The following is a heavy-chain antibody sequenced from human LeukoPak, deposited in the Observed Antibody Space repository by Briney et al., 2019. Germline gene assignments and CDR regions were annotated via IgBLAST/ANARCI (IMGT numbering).Heavy chain of an antibody. CDR1: GGSISSSSYY. V-gene: IGHV4-39*07. Sequence: PSETLSLTCTVSGGSISSSSYYWGWIRQPPGKGLEWIGSIYYSGSTYYNPPLKSRVTISVDTSKNQFSLRLSSVTAADTAVYYCARAPATYYDFWSGYYDAFDIWGQGTMVTVSS. D-gene: IGHD3-3*01. CDR3: ARAPATYYDFWSGYYDAFDI. CDR2: IYYSGST. J-gene: IGHJ3*02.